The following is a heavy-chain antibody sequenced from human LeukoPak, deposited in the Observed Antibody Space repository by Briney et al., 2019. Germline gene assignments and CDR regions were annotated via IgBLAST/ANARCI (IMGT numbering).Heavy chain of an antibody. V-gene: IGHV3-7*01. CDR3: ARDRLSTAYMDV. CDR2: IKHDGSEK. D-gene: IGHD5/OR15-5a*01. J-gene: IGHJ6*03. CDR1: GFTFSSYW. Sequence: GGSLRLSCTASGFTFSSYWMNWVRQAPGKGLEWVANIKHDGSEKYHVDSVKGRFTISRDNAKNSLYLQMNSLRAEDTAVYYCARDRLSTAYMDVWGKGTTVTVSS.